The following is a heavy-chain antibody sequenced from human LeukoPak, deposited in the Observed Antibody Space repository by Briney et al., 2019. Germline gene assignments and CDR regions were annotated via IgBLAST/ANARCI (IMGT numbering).Heavy chain of an antibody. Sequence: GGSLRLSCAASGFTFSSYAMNWVRQAPGKGLEWVSAISGSGGSTYYADSVKGRFTISRDNSKNTLYLQMNSLRAEDTAVYYCANYHRTIVATITNYFDYWGQGTLVTVSS. J-gene: IGHJ4*02. CDR1: GFTFSSYA. D-gene: IGHD5-12*01. V-gene: IGHV3-23*01. CDR2: ISGSGGST. CDR3: ANYHRTIVATITNYFDY.